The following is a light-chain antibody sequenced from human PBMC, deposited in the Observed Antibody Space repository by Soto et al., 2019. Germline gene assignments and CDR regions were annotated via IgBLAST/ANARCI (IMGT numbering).Light chain of an antibody. V-gene: IGLV2-14*01. J-gene: IGLJ1*01. CDR1: SSDVGGYNY. CDR3: SSYTSSSTLGYV. CDR2: DVS. Sequence: QSVLTQPASVSGSPGQSITISCTGTSSDVGGYNYVSWYQQHPGKAPKLMIYDVSNRPSGVSNRFSGSKSGNTASLTISGLPAEDEADYYCSSYTSSSTLGYVFATGTKVTVL.